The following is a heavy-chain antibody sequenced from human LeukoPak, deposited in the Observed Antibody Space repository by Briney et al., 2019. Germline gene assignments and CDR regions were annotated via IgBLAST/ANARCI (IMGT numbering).Heavy chain of an antibody. CDR3: ARTDKGYMDV. CDR1: GGSISSSSYY. J-gene: IGHJ6*03. CDR2: IYYSGST. Sequence: PSETLSLTCTVSGGSISSSSYYWGWIRQPPGKGLELIGSIYYSGSTYYNPSLKSRVTISVDTSKNQFSLKLSSVTAADTAVYYCARTDKGYMDVWGKGTTVTVSS. V-gene: IGHV4-39*07.